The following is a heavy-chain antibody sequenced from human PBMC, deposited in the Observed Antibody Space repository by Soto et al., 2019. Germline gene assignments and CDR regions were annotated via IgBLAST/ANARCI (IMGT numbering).Heavy chain of an antibody. D-gene: IGHD3-16*02. CDR1: GYTFTNYG. J-gene: IGHJ5*02. Sequence: QVQLVQSGTEVKKPGASVKVSCKASGYTFTNYGITWVRQAPGQGLEWMGWISTNSGHTDSTQKFRDRVTMTTDRPTTTAYMDLRSLRSDDTAVYYCAREEYRQVDHWGQGTLVTFSS. V-gene: IGHV1-18*04. CDR2: ISTNSGHT. CDR3: AREEYRQVDH.